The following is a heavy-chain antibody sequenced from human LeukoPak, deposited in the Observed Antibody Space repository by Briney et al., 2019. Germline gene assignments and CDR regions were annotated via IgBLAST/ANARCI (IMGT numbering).Heavy chain of an antibody. J-gene: IGHJ6*03. CDR3: ARRGLWSNYYYMDV. CDR2: IYHSGST. V-gene: IGHV4-38-2*02. Sequence: SETLSLTCTVSGYSISSGYYWGWFRQPPGKGLEWIGTIYHSGSTYSNPSLKSRVTISVDTSKNQFSLKLSSVTAADTAVYYCARRGLWSNYYYMDVWGKGTTVTISS. D-gene: IGHD5-18*01. CDR1: GYSISSGYY.